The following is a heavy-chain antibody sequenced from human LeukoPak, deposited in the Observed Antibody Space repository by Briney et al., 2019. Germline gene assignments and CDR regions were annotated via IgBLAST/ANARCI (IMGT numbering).Heavy chain of an antibody. J-gene: IGHJ4*02. CDR2: IYYSGST. D-gene: IGHD3-10*01. CDR3: ARDTWFGAGRTFDY. V-gene: IGHV4-39*07. CDR1: GGSISSSSYY. Sequence: KPSETLSLTCAVSGGSISSSSYYWGWIRQPPGKGLEWIGSIYYSGSTYYNPSLKSRVTISVDTSKNQFSLKLSSVTAADTAVYYCARDTWFGAGRTFDYWGQGTLVTVSS.